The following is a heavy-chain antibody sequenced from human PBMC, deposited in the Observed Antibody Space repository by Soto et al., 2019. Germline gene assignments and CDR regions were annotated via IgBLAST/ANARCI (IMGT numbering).Heavy chain of an antibody. CDR1: VFTFSNYG. Sequence: PGWSLRLSCSASVFTFSNYGMSWCRQAPGKGLEWVSVISGSGGSTYYADSVKGRFTLSRDNSKNTVYLQMNSLRAEDTAVYYCAKDSPVGVPLLRDLHDWGQGTLVTVSS. D-gene: IGHD2-15*01. CDR2: ISGSGGST. V-gene: IGHV3-23*01. J-gene: IGHJ1*01. CDR3: AKDSPVGVPLLRDLHD.